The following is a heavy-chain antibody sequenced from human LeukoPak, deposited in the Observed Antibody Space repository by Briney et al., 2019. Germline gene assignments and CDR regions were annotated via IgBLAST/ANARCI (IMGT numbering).Heavy chain of an antibody. J-gene: IGHJ3*02. CDR3: ASTAGTTGENAFDI. CDR1: GYTFTGYY. CDR2: INPNSGGT. V-gene: IGHV1-2*04. D-gene: IGHD1-1*01. Sequence: GASVKVSCKASGYTFTGYYMHWVRQAPGQGLEWMGWINPNSGGTNYAQKFQGWVTMTRDTSISTAYMELSRLRSDDTAVYYCASTAGTTGENAFDIWGQGTMVTVSS.